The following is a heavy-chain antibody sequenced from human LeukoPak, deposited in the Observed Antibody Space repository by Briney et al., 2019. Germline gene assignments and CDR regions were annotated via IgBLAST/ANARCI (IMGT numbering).Heavy chain of an antibody. D-gene: IGHD3/OR15-3a*01. Sequence: GGSLRLSCAASGFTFDDYAMHWVRQAPGKGPEWVSLISWDGGSTYYADSVKGRFTISRDNSKSSLYLQMNSLRAEDTALYYCAKDIARGSDWRGGFDYWGQGTLVTVSS. CDR1: GFTFDDYA. J-gene: IGHJ4*02. V-gene: IGHV3-43D*04. CDR2: ISWDGGST. CDR3: AKDIARGSDWRGGFDY.